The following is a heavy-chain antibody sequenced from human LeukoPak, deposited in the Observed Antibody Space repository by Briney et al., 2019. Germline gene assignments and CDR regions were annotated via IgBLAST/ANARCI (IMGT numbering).Heavy chain of an antibody. CDR2: IYYSGSI. J-gene: IGHJ6*02. Sequence: KPSETLSLTCTVSGGSLSNYYWSWIRQPPGKGLEWLGYIYYSGSINYNPSLKSRVTLSVDMSKNQFSLQLSSVTAADTAVYYCARGRSGRWLQFGGGMDVWGQGTTVIVSS. V-gene: IGHV4-59*08. CDR1: GGSLSNYY. CDR3: ARGRSGRWLQFGGGMDV. D-gene: IGHD5-24*01.